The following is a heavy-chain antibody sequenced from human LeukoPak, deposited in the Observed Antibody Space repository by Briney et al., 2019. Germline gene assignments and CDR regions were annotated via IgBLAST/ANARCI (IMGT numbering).Heavy chain of an antibody. CDR3: ARDPRPFNDIPEGYFDY. CDR1: GFTFSSYS. J-gene: IGHJ4*02. D-gene: IGHD3-9*01. Sequence: PGGSLRLSCAASGFTFSSYSMNWVRQAPGKGLEWVSYISSSSIYIYYADSTKGRFTISRDNAKNSLYLQMNSLRAEDTAVYYCARDPRPFNDIPEGYFDYWGQGTLVTVSS. V-gene: IGHV3-21*01. CDR2: ISSSSIYI.